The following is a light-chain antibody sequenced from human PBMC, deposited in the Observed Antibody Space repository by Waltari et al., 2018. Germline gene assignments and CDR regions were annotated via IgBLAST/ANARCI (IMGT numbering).Light chain of an antibody. CDR1: QDIRND. CDR2: AAS. V-gene: IGKV1-6*01. Sequence: AIQMTQSPSSLSASVGDSVTITCRASQDIRNDLGWYQQKPGEAPKLLIYAASNLQSGVPSKFSGSGSGTDFTLTISSLQPEDFATYDCLQDYNYPRTFGQGTKVEIK. J-gene: IGKJ1*01. CDR3: LQDYNYPRT.